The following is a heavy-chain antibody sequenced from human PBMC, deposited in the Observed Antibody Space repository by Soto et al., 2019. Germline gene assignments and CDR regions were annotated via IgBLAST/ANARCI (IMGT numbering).Heavy chain of an antibody. D-gene: IGHD5-18*01. V-gene: IGHV3-48*04. CDR2: ISSSGSTI. CDR3: GTDAPGGYSYGYPYYFDY. J-gene: IGHJ4*02. Sequence: GSLRLSCAASGFTFSSYSMNWVRQAPGKGLEWVSYISSSGSTIYYADSVEGRFTISRDNAKNSLYLQMHSLRAEDTAVYYCGTDAPGGYSYGYPYYFDYWGQGTLLTVSS. CDR1: GFTFSSYS.